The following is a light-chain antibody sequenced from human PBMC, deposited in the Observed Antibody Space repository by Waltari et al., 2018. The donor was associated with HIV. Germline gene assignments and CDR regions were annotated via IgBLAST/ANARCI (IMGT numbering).Light chain of an antibody. V-gene: IGKV1-39*01. CDR3: QQSYSTPVT. Sequence: DIQMTQSPSPLSASVGDRVTITCRASQNISTYLNWYQQKGGKATKVLIYVASSLQSGVPSRFSGSGSGTDFTLTISSLQPEDCATYYCQQSYSTPVTFGGGTKVEIK. J-gene: IGKJ4*01. CDR2: VAS. CDR1: QNISTY.